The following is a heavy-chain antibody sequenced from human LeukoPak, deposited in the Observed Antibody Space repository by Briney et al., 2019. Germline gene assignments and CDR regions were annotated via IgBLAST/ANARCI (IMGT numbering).Heavy chain of an antibody. J-gene: IGHJ4*02. Sequence: PSETLSLTCTVSGGSISSSSYYWGWIRQPPGKGLEWIGEINHSGSTNYNPSLKSRVTISVDTSKNQFSLKLSSVTAADTAVYYCARASYNWNYRVDYWGQGTLVTVSS. CDR3: ARASYNWNYRVDY. CDR2: INHSGST. CDR1: GGSISSSSYY. D-gene: IGHD1-7*01. V-gene: IGHV4-39*07.